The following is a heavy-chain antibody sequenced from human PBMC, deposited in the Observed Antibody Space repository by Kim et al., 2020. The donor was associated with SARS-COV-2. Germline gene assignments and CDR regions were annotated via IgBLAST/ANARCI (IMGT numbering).Heavy chain of an antibody. CDR2: ISSSSSTI. D-gene: IGHD3-16*01. J-gene: IGHJ6*02. CDR3: ASCGKPGTVFSLWGWGGYGMDV. CDR1: GFTFSSYS. V-gene: IGHV3-48*02. Sequence: GGSLRLSCAASGFTFSSYSMNWVRQAPGKGLEWVSYISSSSSTIYYADSVKGRFTISRDNAKNSLYLQMNSLRDEDTAVYYCASCGKPGTVFSLWGWGGYGMDVWGQGTTVTVSS.